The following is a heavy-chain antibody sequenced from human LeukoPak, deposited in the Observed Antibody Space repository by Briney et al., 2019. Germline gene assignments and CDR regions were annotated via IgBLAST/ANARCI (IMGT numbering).Heavy chain of an antibody. V-gene: IGHV3-23*01. CDR1: GFTFSNYA. CDR2: VSSTGENT. CDR3: AILLDY. Sequence: PGGSLRLSCAVSGFTFSNYAMNWVRQAPGKGLEWVSAVSSTGENTFYADSVKGRFTISRDNSENTVYLQMNSLRAEDTAVYYCAILLDYWGQGILVTVSS. J-gene: IGHJ4*02.